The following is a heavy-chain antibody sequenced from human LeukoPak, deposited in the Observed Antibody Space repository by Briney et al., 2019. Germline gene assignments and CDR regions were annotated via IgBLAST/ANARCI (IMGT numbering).Heavy chain of an antibody. Sequence: SETLSLTCAVYGGSFSGYYWSWIRQPPGKGLEWIGEINHSGSTNYNPSLKSRSTISVDTSKNQFSLKLSSVTAADTAVYYCARHWRYDYVWGSYRSGHYFDYWGQGTLVTVSS. J-gene: IGHJ4*02. CDR1: GGSFSGYY. V-gene: IGHV4-34*01. CDR3: ARHWRYDYVWGSYRSGHYFDY. CDR2: INHSGST. D-gene: IGHD3-16*02.